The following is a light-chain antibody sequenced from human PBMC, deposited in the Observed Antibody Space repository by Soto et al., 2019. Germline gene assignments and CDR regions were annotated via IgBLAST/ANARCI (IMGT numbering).Light chain of an antibody. J-gene: IGKJ4*01. CDR2: GAS. Sequence: EIVLTQSPGTLSLSPGERATLYCRASQSVSSSYLAWYQQRPGRAPRLLIYGASSRATGIPDRFSGSGSGTDFTLTISRLEPEDFAVYYCQQYGSSPLTFGGGTKVEI. CDR3: QQYGSSPLT. V-gene: IGKV3-20*01. CDR1: QSVSSSY.